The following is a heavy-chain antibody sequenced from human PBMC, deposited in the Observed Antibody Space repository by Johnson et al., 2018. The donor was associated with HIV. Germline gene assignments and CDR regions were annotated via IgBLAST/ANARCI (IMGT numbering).Heavy chain of an antibody. CDR2: ISHDGSNK. D-gene: IGHD2-8*02. CDR1: GFTFSS. Sequence: QVQLVESGGGLIQPGGSLRLSCAASGFTFSSMHWDRQAPGKGLEWVAVISHDGSNKYYADSVQGRFTISRDNSKNTLYLQMKSLRADDTAVYYCARDEEVMYAMGAFDIWGQGTMLTVSS. V-gene: IGHV3-30*03. J-gene: IGHJ3*02. CDR3: ARDEEVMYAMGAFDI.